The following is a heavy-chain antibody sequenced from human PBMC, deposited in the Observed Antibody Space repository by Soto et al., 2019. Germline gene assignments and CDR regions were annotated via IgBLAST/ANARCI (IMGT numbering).Heavy chain of an antibody. CDR2: ISGSGGST. CDR1: GFTFARSA. J-gene: IGHJ6*02. Sequence: EVRLLESGGGLLQPGGSLRLSCAASGFTFARSAMNWVRQAPGKGLEWVSGISGSGGSTYYSDSVKGRFTISRDNAKNTLYVQMNSLRAEDTAVYYCAKGGASTAPSLGMDVWGQGTTVIVSS. D-gene: IGHD4-17*01. CDR3: AKGGASTAPSLGMDV. V-gene: IGHV3-23*01.